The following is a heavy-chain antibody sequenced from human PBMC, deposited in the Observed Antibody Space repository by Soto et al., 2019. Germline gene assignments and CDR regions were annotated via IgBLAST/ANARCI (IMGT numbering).Heavy chain of an antibody. CDR2: IKQDGSEK. J-gene: IGHJ5*02. D-gene: IGHD2-2*01. V-gene: IGHV3-7*01. CDR3: ASWTYCSSTSCPDRTMDNWFDP. CDR1: GFTFSSYW. Sequence: PGGSLRLSCAASGFTFSSYWMSWVRQAPGKGLEWVANIKQDGSEKYYVDSVKGRFTISRDNAKNSLYLQMNSLRAEDTAVYYCASWTYCSSTSCPDRTMDNWFDPWGQGTLVTVSS.